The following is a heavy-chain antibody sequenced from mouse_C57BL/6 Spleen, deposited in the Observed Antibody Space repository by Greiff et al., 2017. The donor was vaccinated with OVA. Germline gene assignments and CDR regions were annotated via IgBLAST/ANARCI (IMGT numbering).Heavy chain of an antibody. V-gene: IGHV5-6*01. CDR2: ISSGGSYT. D-gene: IGHD2-4*01. CDR3: ARQAYDYAWFAY. Sequence: EVKLMESGGDLVKPGGSLKFSCAASGFTFSSYGMSWVRQTPDKRLEWVATISSGGSYTYYPDSVKGRFTISRDNAKNTLYLQMSSLKSEDTAMYYCARQAYDYAWFAYWGQGTLVTVSA. J-gene: IGHJ3*01. CDR1: GFTFSSYG.